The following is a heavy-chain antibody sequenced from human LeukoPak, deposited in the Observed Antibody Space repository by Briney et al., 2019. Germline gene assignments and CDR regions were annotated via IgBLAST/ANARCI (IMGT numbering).Heavy chain of an antibody. J-gene: IGHJ6*02. CDR3: ARHYGDYWVPDYYYYGMDV. V-gene: IGHV4-59*01. CDR1: GGSISSYY. D-gene: IGHD4-17*01. CDR2: IYYSGST. Sequence: SETLSLTCTVSGGSISSYYWSWIRQPPGKGLEWIGYIYYSGSTNYNPSLKSRVTISVDTSKNQFSLKLSSVTAADTAVYYCARHYGDYWVPDYYYYGMDVWGQGTTVTVSS.